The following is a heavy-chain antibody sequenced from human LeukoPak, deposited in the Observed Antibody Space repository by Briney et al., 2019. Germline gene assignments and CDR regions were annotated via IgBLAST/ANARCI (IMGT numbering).Heavy chain of an antibody. Sequence: GGSLRLSCAASGFTFSDYYMCWIRQAPGKGLEWVSYISSSSSYTNYADSVKGRFTISRDNAKNSLYLQMNGLRAEDTAVYYCARDRDLAVAGTNYYYYGMDVWGQGTTVTVSS. CDR3: ARDRDLAVAGTNYYYYGMDV. CDR1: GFTFSDYY. V-gene: IGHV3-11*05. CDR2: ISSSSSYT. J-gene: IGHJ6*02. D-gene: IGHD6-19*01.